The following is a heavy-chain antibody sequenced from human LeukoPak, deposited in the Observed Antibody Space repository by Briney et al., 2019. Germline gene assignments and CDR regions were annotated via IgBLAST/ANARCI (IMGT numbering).Heavy chain of an antibody. Sequence: SETLSLTCAVSGYSTSSSNWWGWVRQPPGKGLEWIGYIHYSGSTYYNPSLMSRVTMSVDTSKNQFSLKLSSVTAVDTAVYYCARKHRWNGLYFDYWGQGTLVTVSS. D-gene: IGHD1-1*01. CDR2: IHYSGST. V-gene: IGHV4-28*01. CDR1: GYSTSSSNW. CDR3: ARKHRWNGLYFDY. J-gene: IGHJ4*02.